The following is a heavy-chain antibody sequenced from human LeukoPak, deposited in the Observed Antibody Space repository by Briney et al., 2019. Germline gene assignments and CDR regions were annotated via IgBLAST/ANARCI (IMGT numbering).Heavy chain of an antibody. CDR2: IKEDGGET. V-gene: IGHV3-7*01. CDR1: GFSLSGDW. J-gene: IGHJ4*02. D-gene: IGHD2-21*01. Sequence: GGPLRLSCVGSGFSLSGDWMTWVRQAPGTGLEWVANIKEDGGETYYVDSVKGRFTISRDNAKNSLYLQMNNLRAEDTAVYFCARPVNRLFLFWGPGTLVTVSS. CDR3: ARPVNRLFLF.